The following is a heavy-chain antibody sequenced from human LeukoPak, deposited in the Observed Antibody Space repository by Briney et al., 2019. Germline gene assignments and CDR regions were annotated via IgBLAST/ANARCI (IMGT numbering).Heavy chain of an antibody. J-gene: IGHJ1*01. CDR1: GISISSYS. CDR2: ISKNGRNT. Sequence: GGALQVSCAAAGISISSYSMYLGRPAPGEGQEFFSAISKNGRNTYYGNSMKGRFTISRDISKNTLYLQMGSLRPEDMAVYYCARVDSGSACASWGQGILVTVSS. CDR3: ARVDSGSACAS. D-gene: IGHD6-19*01. V-gene: IGHV3-64*01.